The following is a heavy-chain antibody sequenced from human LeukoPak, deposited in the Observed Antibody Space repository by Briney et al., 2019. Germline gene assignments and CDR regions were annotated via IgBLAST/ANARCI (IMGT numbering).Heavy chain of an antibody. Sequence: TLSLTCAVSGGSISSGGYSWSWIRQPPGKGLEWIGYIYHSGSTYYNPSLKSRVTISVDRSKNQFSLKLSSVTAADTAVYYCAREVYDSSGYYHGGYFDYWGQGTLVTVSS. CDR3: AREVYDSSGYYHGGYFDY. CDR1: GGSISSGGYS. V-gene: IGHV4-30-2*01. CDR2: IYHSGST. J-gene: IGHJ4*02. D-gene: IGHD3-22*01.